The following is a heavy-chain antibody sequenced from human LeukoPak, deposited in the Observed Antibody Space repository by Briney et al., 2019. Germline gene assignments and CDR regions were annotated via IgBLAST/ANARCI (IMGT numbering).Heavy chain of an antibody. V-gene: IGHV4-61*08. Sequence: SETLSLTCTVSGGSISSGGYYWSWIRQPPGKGLEWIGYIYYSGSTNYNPSLKSRVTISVDTSKNQFSLKLSSVTAADTAVYYCARMYSSGWYDYWGQGTLVTVSS. J-gene: IGHJ4*02. CDR2: IYYSGST. CDR1: GGSISSGGYY. D-gene: IGHD6-19*01. CDR3: ARMYSSGWYDY.